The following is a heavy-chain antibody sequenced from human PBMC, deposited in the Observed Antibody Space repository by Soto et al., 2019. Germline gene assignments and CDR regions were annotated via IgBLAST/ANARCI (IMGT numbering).Heavy chain of an antibody. V-gene: IGHV3-30*18. D-gene: IGHD6-6*01. CDR1: GFTFSSYG. Sequence: GGALRVSCAASGFTFSSYGMHWVRQAPGKGLEWVAVISYDGSNKYYADSVKGRFTISRDNSKNTLYLQMNSLRAEDTAVYYCAKGKYSSSPLLNPGGYYYGMDVWGQGTTVTVSS. CDR3: AKGKYSSSPLLNPGGYYYGMDV. CDR2: ISYDGSNK. J-gene: IGHJ6*02.